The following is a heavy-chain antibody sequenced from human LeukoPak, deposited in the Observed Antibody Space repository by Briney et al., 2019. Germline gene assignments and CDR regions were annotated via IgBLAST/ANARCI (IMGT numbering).Heavy chain of an antibody. Sequence: PGRSLRLSCAASGFTFSSYGMHWVRQAPGKGLEWVAVIPYDGSNKYYADSVKGRFTISRDNSKNTLYLQMNSLRAEDTAVYYCAKARDGWEFDYWGQGTLVTVSS. D-gene: IGHD5-24*01. CDR3: AKARDGWEFDY. V-gene: IGHV3-30*18. CDR1: GFTFSSYG. CDR2: IPYDGSNK. J-gene: IGHJ4*02.